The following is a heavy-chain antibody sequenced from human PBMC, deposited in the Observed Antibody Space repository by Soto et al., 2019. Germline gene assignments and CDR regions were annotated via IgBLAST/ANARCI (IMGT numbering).Heavy chain of an antibody. CDR3: ARISRGGLITGTTN. Sequence: GGSLRLSCAASGFTFSSYSMNWVRQAPGKGLEWVSYISSSSSTIYYADSVKGRFTISRDNAKNSLYLQMNSLRAEDTAVYYCARISRGGLITGTTNWGQGTLVTVSS. J-gene: IGHJ4*02. CDR1: GFTFSSYS. V-gene: IGHV3-48*01. D-gene: IGHD1-7*01. CDR2: ISSSSSTI.